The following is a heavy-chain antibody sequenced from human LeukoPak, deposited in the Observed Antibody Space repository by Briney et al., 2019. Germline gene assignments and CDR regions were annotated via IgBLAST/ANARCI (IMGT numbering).Heavy chain of an antibody. CDR3: ARAGDSRDYYYYYGMDV. CDR2: ISAYNGNT. CDR1: GYTFTSYG. J-gene: IGHJ6*02. D-gene: IGHD2-21*02. V-gene: IGHV1-18*01. Sequence: ASVKVSCKASGYTFTSYGISWVRQAPGQGLEWMGWISAYNGNTNYAQKLQGRVTMTTDTSTSTAYMELGSLRSDDTAVYYCARAGDSRDYYYYYGMDVWGQGTTVTVSS.